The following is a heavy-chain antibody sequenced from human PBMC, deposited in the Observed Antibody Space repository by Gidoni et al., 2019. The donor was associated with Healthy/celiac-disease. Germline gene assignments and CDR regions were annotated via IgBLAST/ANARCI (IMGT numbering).Heavy chain of an antibody. V-gene: IGHV3-53*01. CDR2: IYSVGIT. Sequence: EVQLVESGGGLIQPGGSLRLSCAAYGFTVSSTYMSCVRQAPGKGLEWVSVIYSVGITYYADSVKGRFTISRDNSKNTLYLQMNSLRAEDTAVYYCARDLEGGGWFDPWGQGTLVTVSS. D-gene: IGHD1-1*01. CDR1: GFTVSSTY. J-gene: IGHJ5*02. CDR3: ARDLEGGGWFDP.